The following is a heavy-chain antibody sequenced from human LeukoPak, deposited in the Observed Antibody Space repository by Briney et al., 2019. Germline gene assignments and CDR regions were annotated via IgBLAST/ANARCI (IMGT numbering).Heavy chain of an antibody. CDR2: TNPTSGDT. J-gene: IGHJ4*02. D-gene: IGHD3-22*01. Sequence: ASVTVSCKASGYTLTDCYIHWVRQAPGQGLEWMGWTNPTSGDTNYAQRFQGRVTMTRDTSTSTAYMELSGLRSDDTATYYCARGVVYYRLDFWGQGALVAVSS. CDR1: GYTLTDCY. V-gene: IGHV1-2*02. CDR3: ARGVVYYRLDF.